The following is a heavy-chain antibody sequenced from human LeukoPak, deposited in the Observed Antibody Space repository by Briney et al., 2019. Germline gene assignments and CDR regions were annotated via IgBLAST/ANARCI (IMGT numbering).Heavy chain of an antibody. CDR2: INHSGSA. CDR1: GGSFSGYY. Sequence: PSETLSLTCAVYGGSFSGYYWSWIRQPPGKGLEWIGEINHSGSANYNPSLKSRVTISVDTSKNQFSLKLSSVTAADTAVYYCARVRRPAAGYYYYYYMDVWGKGTTVTVSS. J-gene: IGHJ6*03. CDR3: ARVRRPAAGYYYYYYMDV. D-gene: IGHD2-2*01. V-gene: IGHV4-34*01.